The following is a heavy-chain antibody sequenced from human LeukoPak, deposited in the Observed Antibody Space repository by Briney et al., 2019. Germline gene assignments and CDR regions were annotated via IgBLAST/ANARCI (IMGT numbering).Heavy chain of an antibody. J-gene: IGHJ4*02. CDR3: ARGDYDSSGYYEV. D-gene: IGHD3-22*01. V-gene: IGHV1-18*01. CDR2: ISGNNDNP. CDR1: GYTFSNSG. Sequence: GASVKVSCKASGYTFSNSGISWVRQAPGQGLEWMGWISGNNDNPNYEQKFQGRLTVTTDSSTSTAYMELRNLRSDDTAVYYCARGDYDSSGYYEVWGQGTLVTVSS.